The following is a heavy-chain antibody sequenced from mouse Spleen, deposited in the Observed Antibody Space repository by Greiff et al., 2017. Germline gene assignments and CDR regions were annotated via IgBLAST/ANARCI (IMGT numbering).Heavy chain of an antibody. CDR3: ASGDDGYSWFAY. D-gene: IGHD2-3*01. V-gene: IGHV1-82*01. Sequence: QVQLQQSGPELVKPGASVKISCKASGYAFSSSWMNWVKQRPGKGLEWIGRIYPGDGDTNYNGKFKGKATLTADKSSSTAYMQLSSLTSEDSAVYFFASGDDGYSWFAYWGQGTLVTVSA. CDR1: GYAFSSSW. J-gene: IGHJ3*01. CDR2: IYPGDGDT.